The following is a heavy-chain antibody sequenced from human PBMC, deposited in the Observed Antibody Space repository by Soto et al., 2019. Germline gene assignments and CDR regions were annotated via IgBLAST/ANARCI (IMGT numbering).Heavy chain of an antibody. CDR3: ARHVPSEDNDAFEI. V-gene: IGHV2-5*02. CDR1: GFSLSTSGVG. CDR2: IYWDDDK. D-gene: IGHD6-6*01. Sequence: QITLKESGPTLVKPTQTLTLTCTFSGFSLSTSGVGVCWIRQPTGKALEWVTLIYWDDDKRYSPSLKSKTTITKDNSKSLVALTMSNLDPVDPGAYYCARHVPSEDNDAFEIWGQGTMLTVSS. J-gene: IGHJ3*02.